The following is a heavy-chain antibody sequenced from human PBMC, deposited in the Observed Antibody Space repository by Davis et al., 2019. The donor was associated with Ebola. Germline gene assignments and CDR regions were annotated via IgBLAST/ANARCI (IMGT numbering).Heavy chain of an antibody. CDR3: ARVAGTAIRAYYFDY. J-gene: IGHJ4*02. D-gene: IGHD2-21*02. V-gene: IGHV1-69*04. CDR1: GYTFTSYA. Sequence: AASVKVSCKASGYTFTSYAMNWVRQAPGQGLEWMGSIIPILGIADYAQKFQGRVTITADKSTSTASMELSSLRSEDTAVYYCARVAGTAIRAYYFDYWGQGTLVTVSS. CDR2: IIPILGIA.